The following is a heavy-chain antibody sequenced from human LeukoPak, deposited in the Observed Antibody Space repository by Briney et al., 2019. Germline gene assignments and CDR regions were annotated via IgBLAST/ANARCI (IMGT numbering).Heavy chain of an antibody. CDR3: ARDSDPGPYNNYYMDV. J-gene: IGHJ6*03. V-gene: IGHV3-48*01. CDR2: IGRSGDRTT. Sequence: GGSLRLSCAASGFTFSIYSLNWVRQAPGKGLEWVSYIGRSGDRTTHYADSVKGRFTISRDTSKNTLYLQMNSLRAEDTAVYYCARDSDPGPYNNYYMDVWGKGTTVTVSS. CDR1: GFTFSIYS.